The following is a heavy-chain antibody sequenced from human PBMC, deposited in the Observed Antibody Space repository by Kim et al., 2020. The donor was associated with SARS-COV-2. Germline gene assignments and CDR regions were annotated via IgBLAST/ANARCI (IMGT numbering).Heavy chain of an antibody. CDR1: GGSISSSSYY. J-gene: IGHJ5*02. CDR3: ASRAPLFDP. Sequence: SETLSLTCTVSGGSISSSSYYWGWIRQPPGKGLEWIGSIYYSGSTYYNPSLKSRVTISVDTSKNQFSLKLSSVTAADTAVYYCASRAPLFDPWGQGTLVTVSS. CDR2: IYYSGST. V-gene: IGHV4-39*07. D-gene: IGHD1-26*01.